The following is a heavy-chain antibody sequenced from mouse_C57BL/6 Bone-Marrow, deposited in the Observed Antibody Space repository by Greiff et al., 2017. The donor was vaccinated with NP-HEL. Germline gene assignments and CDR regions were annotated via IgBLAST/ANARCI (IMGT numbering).Heavy chain of an antibody. CDR1: GYTFTSYW. D-gene: IGHD1-1*01. J-gene: IGHJ2*01. V-gene: IGHV1-69*01. CDR2: IDPSDSYT. Sequence: QVQLQQSGAELARPGASVKLSCKASGYTFTSYWMHWVKQRPGQGLEWIGEIDPSDSYTNYNQKFKGKSTLTVDKSSSTAYMQLSSLTSEDSAVYYCARLRSYFDYWGQGTTLTVSS. CDR3: ARLRSYFDY.